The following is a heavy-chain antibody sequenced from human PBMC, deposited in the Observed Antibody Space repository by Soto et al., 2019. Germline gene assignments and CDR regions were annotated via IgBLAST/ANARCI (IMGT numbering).Heavy chain of an antibody. J-gene: IGHJ4*02. CDR1: GDSISAYY. D-gene: IGHD3-9*01. CDR3: ARVVYEIVTGYPKVGDYFFDY. Sequence: SETLSLTCTVSGDSISAYYWSWIRQPPGKGLEWIGYIHYSGSTNYNPSLKSRGAISVDTSKNQFSLKLSSVTAADTAVYYCARVVYEIVTGYPKVGDYFFDYWGQGTLVTVSS. CDR2: IHYSGST. V-gene: IGHV4-59*01.